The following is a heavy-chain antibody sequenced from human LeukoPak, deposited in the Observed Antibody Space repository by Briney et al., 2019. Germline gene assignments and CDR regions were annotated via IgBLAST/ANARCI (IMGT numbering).Heavy chain of an antibody. CDR3: ANGGYSGYDLDY. CDR1: GFTFSNYA. Sequence: GGSLRLSCAASGFTFSNYAMHWVRQAPGEGLEWVAVISRDGTDKYYADSVKGRFTISRDNSKNTLYLQMNSLRAEDTAVYYCANGGYSGYDLDYWGQGTLVTVSS. V-gene: IGHV3-30*04. CDR2: ISRDGTDK. J-gene: IGHJ4*02. D-gene: IGHD5-12*01.